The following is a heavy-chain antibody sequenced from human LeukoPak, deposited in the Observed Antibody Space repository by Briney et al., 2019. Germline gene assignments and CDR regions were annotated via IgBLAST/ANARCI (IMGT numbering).Heavy chain of an antibody. D-gene: IGHD3-22*01. CDR3: ARTYYYDSSGSFDY. V-gene: IGHV4-59*08. CDR2: IYYSGST. CDR1: GDSISNYY. J-gene: IGHJ4*02. Sequence: SETLSLTCTVSGDSISNYYWSWIRQPPGKGLEWIGYIYYSGSTNYNPSLKSRVTISVDTSKNQFSLKLSSVTAADTAVYYCARTYYYDSSGSFDYWGQGTLVTVSS.